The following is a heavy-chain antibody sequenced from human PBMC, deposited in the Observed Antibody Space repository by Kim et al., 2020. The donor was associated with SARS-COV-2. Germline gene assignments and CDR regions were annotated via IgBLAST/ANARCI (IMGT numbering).Heavy chain of an antibody. CDR2: IYYSGST. V-gene: IGHV4-31*03. J-gene: IGHJ5*02. CDR3: ARRASSGLYSYFDP. Sequence: SETLSLTCSVSGDSINNGGYYWSWIRQHPGKGLEWIGYIYYSGSTYYNPSLKSRVTVSLDTSRNQFSLNLTSLTAADTAVYYCARRASSGLYSYFDPWGQGTLATVSS. CDR1: GDSINNGGYY. D-gene: IGHD5-18*01.